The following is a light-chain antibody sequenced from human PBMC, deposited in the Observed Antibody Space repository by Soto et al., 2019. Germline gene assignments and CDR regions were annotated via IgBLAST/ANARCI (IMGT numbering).Light chain of an antibody. V-gene: IGKV3-15*01. Sequence: EIVMTQSPATLSVSPGERATLSCRASQSVSSNLAWYQQKPGQAPRLLIYGASTRATGIPARFSGSGPGTEFTLTISSLQSEDFAVYYCQQYNNWPPPYTFGQGTKVDIK. CDR1: QSVSSN. CDR2: GAS. CDR3: QQYNNWPPPYT. J-gene: IGKJ2*01.